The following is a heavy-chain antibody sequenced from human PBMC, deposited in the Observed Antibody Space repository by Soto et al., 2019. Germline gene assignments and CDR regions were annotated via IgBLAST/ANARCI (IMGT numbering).Heavy chain of an antibody. CDR1: VLSLSSYG. J-gene: IGHJ4*02. CDR3: AKDTDVVGAAYKFDY. CDR2: ISYDGGSK. Sequence: LRLPCVASVLSLSSYGMYWVRPAPGKGLEWVAVISYDGGSKYYADSVKGRFTISRDNSKKTLDMHINRLRGEETAVSYCAKDTDVVGAAYKFDYWGQGTMLTVYS. V-gene: IGHV3-30*18. D-gene: IGHD1-26*01.